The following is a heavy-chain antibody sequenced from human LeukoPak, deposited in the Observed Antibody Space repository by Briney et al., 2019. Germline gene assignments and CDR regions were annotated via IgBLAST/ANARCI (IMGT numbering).Heavy chain of an antibody. CDR2: INPNSGGT. CDR1: GYTFTGYY. CDR3: AREGGIAVAGRSEYFQH. Sequence: ASVKVSCKAPGYTFTGYYMHWVRQAPGQGLEWMGWINPNSGGTNYAQKFQGRVTMTRDTSISTAYMELSRLRSDDTAVYYCAREGGIAVAGRSEYFQHWSQRTLVTVSS. J-gene: IGHJ1*01. V-gene: IGHV1-2*02. D-gene: IGHD6-19*01.